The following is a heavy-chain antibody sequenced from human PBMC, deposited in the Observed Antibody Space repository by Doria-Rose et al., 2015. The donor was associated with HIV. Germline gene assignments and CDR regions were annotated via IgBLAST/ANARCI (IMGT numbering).Heavy chain of an antibody. CDR3: AKSLSALNSFDY. D-gene: IGHD1-1*01. Sequence: WVSSIRGSGDTYYSDSVKGRFTISRDNSKNTLFLQMNSLRAEDTAVYYCAKSLSALNSFDYWGQGTLVTVSS. J-gene: IGHJ4*02. CDR2: IRGSGDT. V-gene: IGHV3-23*01.